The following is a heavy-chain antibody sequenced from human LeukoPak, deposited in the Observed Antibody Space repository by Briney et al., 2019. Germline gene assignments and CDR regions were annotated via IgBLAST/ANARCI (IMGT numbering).Heavy chain of an antibody. V-gene: IGHV3-23*01. J-gene: IGHJ4*02. CDR3: AKDARSSSIVGAPYFDY. Sequence: GGSLRFSCAASGFTFSSYAMSWVRQAPGKGLEWVSAISGSGGSTYYADSVKGRFTISRDNSKNTLYLQMNSLRAEDTAVYYCAKDARSSSIVGAPYFDYWGQGTLVTVSS. D-gene: IGHD1-26*01. CDR2: ISGSGGST. CDR1: GFTFSSYA.